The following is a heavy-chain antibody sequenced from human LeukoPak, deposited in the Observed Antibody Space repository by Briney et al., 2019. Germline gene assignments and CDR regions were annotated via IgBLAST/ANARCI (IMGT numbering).Heavy chain of an antibody. V-gene: IGHV3-7*03. J-gene: IGHJ3*01. Sequence: GGSLRLSCAASGFTFSSYWMSWVRQAAGKGLEWVANIKQDGSEKYYVDSVKGRFTISRDNAKNSLYLQINSLRAEDTAVYYCARSSYSSSSSVWGQGTMVTVSS. CDR3: ARSSYSSSSSV. D-gene: IGHD6-6*01. CDR2: IKQDGSEK. CDR1: GFTFSSYW.